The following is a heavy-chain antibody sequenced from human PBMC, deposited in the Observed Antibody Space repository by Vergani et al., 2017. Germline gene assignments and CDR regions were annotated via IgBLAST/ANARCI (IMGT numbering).Heavy chain of an antibody. CDR2: INSSGGHT. V-gene: IGHV1-46*03. D-gene: IGHD3-9*01. CDR1: GYTFSNYY. Sequence: QVPVVPSGAEVKKSGASVKVSCKTSGYTFSNYYMHWVRPATGQGLEWMGIINSSGGHTNYAQKFQDRVTMTRDTSTSTVYMELSSLRSEDTAISYCARGYYDIFTGCRYWVQGTLDTVSA. CDR3: ARGYYDIFTGCRY. J-gene: IGHJ4*02.